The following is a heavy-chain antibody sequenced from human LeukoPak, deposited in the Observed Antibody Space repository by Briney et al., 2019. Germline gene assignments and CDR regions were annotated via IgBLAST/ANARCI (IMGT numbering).Heavy chain of an antibody. J-gene: IGHJ6*03. CDR1: GYAFTSYY. CDR3: ARDGQQQPERDLHLHRYYYYYMDV. CDR2: INPSGGST. V-gene: IGHV1-46*03. Sequence: GASVKVSCKASGYAFTSYYMHWVRQAPGHGLEWMGIINPSGGSTSYAQKFQGRVTMTRDTSTSTVYMELSSLRSEDTAVYYCARDGQQQPERDLHLHRYYYYYMDVWGEGTTVTVSS. D-gene: IGHD6-13*01.